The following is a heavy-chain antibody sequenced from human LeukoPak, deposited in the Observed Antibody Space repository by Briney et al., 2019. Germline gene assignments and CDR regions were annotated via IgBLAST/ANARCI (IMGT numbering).Heavy chain of an antibody. CDR3: ARAGVYSSSWHLRSVDYYYGMDV. CDR2: IIPIFGTA. CDR1: GGTFSSYA. J-gene: IGHJ6*04. V-gene: IGHV1-69*13. D-gene: IGHD6-13*01. Sequence: SVKVSCKASGGTFSSYAISWVRQAPGQGLEWMGGIIPIFGTANYAQKYQGRVTITADESTSTAYMELSSLRSEDTAVYYCARAGVYSSSWHLRSVDYYYGMDVWGKGTTVTVSS.